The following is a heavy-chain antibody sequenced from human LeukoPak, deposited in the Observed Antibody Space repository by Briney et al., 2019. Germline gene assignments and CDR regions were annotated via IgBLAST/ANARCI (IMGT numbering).Heavy chain of an antibody. CDR2: INHSGST. J-gene: IGHJ4*02. CDR3: ARGTRYCSSTSCKNFDC. V-gene: IGHV4-34*01. D-gene: IGHD2-2*01. Sequence: SETLSLTCAVYGGSFSGYYWSWIRQPPGKGLEWIGEINHSGSTNYNPSLKSRVTISVDTSKNQFSLKLSSVTAADTAVYYCARGTRYCSSTSCKNFDCRGQGTLVTVSS. CDR1: GGSFSGYY.